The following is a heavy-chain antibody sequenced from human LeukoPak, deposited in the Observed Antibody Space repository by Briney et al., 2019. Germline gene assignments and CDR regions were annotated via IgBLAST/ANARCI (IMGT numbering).Heavy chain of an antibody. CDR1: GGSISSSSYY. J-gene: IGHJ4*02. CDR3: ARHSPSSWYYPLDY. V-gene: IGHV4-39*01. D-gene: IGHD6-13*01. Sequence: SETLSLTCTVSGGSISSSSYYWGWIRQPPGKGLEWIGRIYYSGRTYYNPSLKSRVTISVDTSKNQFSLKLSSVTAADTAVYYCARHSPSSWYYPLDYWGQGTLVTVSS. CDR2: IYYSGRT.